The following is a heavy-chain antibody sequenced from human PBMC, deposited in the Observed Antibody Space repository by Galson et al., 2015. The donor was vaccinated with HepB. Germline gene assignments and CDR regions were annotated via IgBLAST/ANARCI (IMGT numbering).Heavy chain of an antibody. Sequence: SLRLSCAASGFTFSSYSMNWVRQAPGKGLEWVSSISSSSSYIYYADSVKGRFTISRDNAKNSLYLQMNSLRAEDTAVYYCARAGPTRDDAFDIWGQGTMVTVSS. V-gene: IGHV3-21*01. J-gene: IGHJ3*02. D-gene: IGHD4-11*01. CDR2: ISSSSSYI. CDR1: GFTFSSYS. CDR3: ARAGPTRDDAFDI.